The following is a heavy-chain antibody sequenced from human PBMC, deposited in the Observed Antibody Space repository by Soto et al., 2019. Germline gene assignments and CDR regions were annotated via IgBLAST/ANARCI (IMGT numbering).Heavy chain of an antibody. CDR3: AREPPHGGTFSWEAES. CDR1: GFIFTTNS. Sequence: GGSLRLSCVISGFIFTTNSMNWVRQVPEKGLQWLSSISSSGTFKSYGDSVKRRFTISRDNAKNSLFLEMNNLRGEDTRLYYCAREPPHGGTFSWEAESWGLGSLVTGS. J-gene: IGHJ4*02. CDR2: ISSSGTFK. D-gene: IGHD2-15*01. V-gene: IGHV3-21*01.